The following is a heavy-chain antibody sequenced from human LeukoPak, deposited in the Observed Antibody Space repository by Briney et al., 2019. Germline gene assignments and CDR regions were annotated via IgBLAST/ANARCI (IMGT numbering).Heavy chain of an antibody. CDR1: GYTFTGYY. D-gene: IGHD2-15*01. Sequence: ASVKVSCKASGYTFTGYYIHWVRQAPGQGLEWMGIVNPSGGSSSYAQKFQGRVTMTRDTSTSTVYMELSSLRSEDTAVYYCARASDIVYYFDYWGQGTLVTVSS. V-gene: IGHV1-46*01. CDR2: VNPSGGSS. J-gene: IGHJ4*02. CDR3: ARASDIVYYFDY.